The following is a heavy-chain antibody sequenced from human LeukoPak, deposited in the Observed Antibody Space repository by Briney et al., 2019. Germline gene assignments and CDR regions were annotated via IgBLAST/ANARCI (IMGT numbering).Heavy chain of an antibody. CDR3: ARVGQWPGQTGYYFDY. J-gene: IGHJ4*02. D-gene: IGHD6-19*01. V-gene: IGHV3-30*03. CDR1: GFTFSSYG. Sequence: PGGSLRLSCAASGFTFSSYGMHWVRQAPGKGLEWVAVISYDGSNKYYADSVKGRFTISRDNSKNTLYLQMNSLRAEDTAVYYCARVGQWPGQTGYYFDYWGQGTLVTVSS. CDR2: ISYDGSNK.